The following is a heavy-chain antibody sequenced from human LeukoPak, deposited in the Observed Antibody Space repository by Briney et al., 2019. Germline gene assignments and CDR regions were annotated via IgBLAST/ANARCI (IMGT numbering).Heavy chain of an antibody. Sequence: GRSLSLSCAASGFTFSSYAMHWVRQAPGKGLEWVAVISYDGSNKYYADSVKGRFTISRDNSKNTLYLQMNSLRAEDTAVYYCAREAGTGDYYYGMDVWGQGTTVTVSS. D-gene: IGHD6-19*01. V-gene: IGHV3-30-3*01. CDR3: AREAGTGDYYYGMDV. CDR2: ISYDGSNK. J-gene: IGHJ6*02. CDR1: GFTFSSYA.